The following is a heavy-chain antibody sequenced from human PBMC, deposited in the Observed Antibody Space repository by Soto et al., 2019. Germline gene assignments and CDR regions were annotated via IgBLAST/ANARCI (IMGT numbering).Heavy chain of an antibody. CDR3: ARPLRYYYERGGQSAWFDP. J-gene: IGHJ5*02. D-gene: IGHD3-22*01. CDR2: IIPIFGTA. V-gene: IGHV1-69*12. Sequence: QVQLVQSGAEVKKPGSSVKVSCKASGGTFSSSSISWVRQAPGQGLEWMGGIIPIFGTANYTQKFQGRVTITADESTSTAYMELSSLSSDDTAVYYCARPLRYYYERGGQSAWFDPWGQGTLVTVSS. CDR1: GGTFSSSS.